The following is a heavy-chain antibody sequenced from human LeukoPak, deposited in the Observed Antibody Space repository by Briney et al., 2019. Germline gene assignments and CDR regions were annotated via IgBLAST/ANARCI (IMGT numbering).Heavy chain of an antibody. J-gene: IGHJ4*02. V-gene: IGHV1-69*13. CDR3: ASIIAVAGTARD. CDR2: ITPIFGTA. D-gene: IGHD6-19*01. Sequence: SVKVSCKASGGTFSSYAISWVRQAPGQGLEWMGGITPIFGTANYAQKFQGRVTVTADESTSTAYMELSSLRSEDTAVYYCASIIAVAGTARDWGQGTLVTVSS. CDR1: GGTFSSYA.